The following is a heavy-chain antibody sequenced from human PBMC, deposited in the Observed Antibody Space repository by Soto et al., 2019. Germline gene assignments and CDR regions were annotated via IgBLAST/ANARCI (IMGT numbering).Heavy chain of an antibody. CDR3: ARDVT. CDR1: GFTFSSYA. J-gene: IGHJ5*02. V-gene: IGHV3-30-3*01. Sequence: ESGGGVVQPGRSLRLSCAASGFTFSSYAMHWVRQAPGKGLEWVAVISYDGSNKYYADSVKGRFTISRDNSKNTLYLQMNSLRAEDTAVYYCARDVTWGQGTLVTVSS. CDR2: ISYDGSNK.